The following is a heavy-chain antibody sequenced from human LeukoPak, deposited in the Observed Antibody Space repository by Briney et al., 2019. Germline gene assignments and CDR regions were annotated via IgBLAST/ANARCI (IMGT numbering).Heavy chain of an antibody. D-gene: IGHD2-2*02. Sequence: GGSLRLSCAASGFTFSSYSMNWVRQAPGKGLEWVSYISSSSNTIYYADSVKGRFTISRDNAKNSLYLQMNSLRAEDTAVYYCARDLVVVVPAAIHSWFDPWGQGTLVTVSS. CDR1: GFTFSSYS. V-gene: IGHV3-48*01. CDR2: ISSSSNTI. J-gene: IGHJ5*02. CDR3: ARDLVVVVPAAIHSWFDP.